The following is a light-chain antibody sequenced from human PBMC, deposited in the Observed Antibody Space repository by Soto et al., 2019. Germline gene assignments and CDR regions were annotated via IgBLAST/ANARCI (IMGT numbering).Light chain of an antibody. CDR2: GAS. J-gene: IGKJ2*01. CDR3: EQYGRSPPFT. V-gene: IGKV3-20*01. Sequence: IVVTQSPGTLSLSPGERATLSCRASQSVSSTYIAWYQQNPVQAPRLLIYGASSRATGIPDRFSGSGSGTDFTLTISRLEPEDFAVYFCEQYGRSPPFTFGQGTKVEIK. CDR1: QSVSSTY.